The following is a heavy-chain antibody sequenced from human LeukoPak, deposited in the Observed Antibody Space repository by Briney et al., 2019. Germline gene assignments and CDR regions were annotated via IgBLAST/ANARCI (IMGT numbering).Heavy chain of an antibody. Sequence: GGSLRLSCAASGFTFSDYYMSWVRQAPGKGLEWVSAISGSGGSTYYADSVKGRFTISRDNSKNTLYLQMNSLRAEDTAVYYCAKDSSSFPNEYFQHWGQGTLVTVSS. CDR3: AKDSSSFPNEYFQH. CDR1: GFTFSDYY. J-gene: IGHJ1*01. D-gene: IGHD6-13*01. V-gene: IGHV3-23*01. CDR2: ISGSGGST.